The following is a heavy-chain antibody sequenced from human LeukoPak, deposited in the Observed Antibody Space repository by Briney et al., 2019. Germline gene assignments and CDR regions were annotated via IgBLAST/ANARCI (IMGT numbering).Heavy chain of an antibody. CDR3: ARRLYRLDWDKIDS. J-gene: IGHJ4*02. CDR2: IYHSGST. D-gene: IGHD4/OR15-4a*01. CDR1: GDFFTGYY. V-gene: IGHV4-34*01. Sequence: SETLSLTCAVYGDFFTGYYWTWIRQPPGKGLEWIGEIYHSGSTNYNPSLKSRVNISVDTSKNQFSLNLTSVTAADTAIYFCARRLYRLDWDKIDSWGQGTLVTVSS.